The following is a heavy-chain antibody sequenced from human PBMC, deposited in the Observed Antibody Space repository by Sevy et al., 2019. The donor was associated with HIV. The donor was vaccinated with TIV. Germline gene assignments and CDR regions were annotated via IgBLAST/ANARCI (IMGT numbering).Heavy chain of an antibody. Sequence: GGSLRLSCVTSGLTFGLYWMSWVRQAPGKGLEWVANINTDGREKYYVDSVTGRFTLSRDNAKNSLYLQMYSLRAEDTAVYYCASSLSKHLGTFDIWGRGTMVTVSS. CDR1: GLTFGLYW. CDR2: INTDGREK. V-gene: IGHV3-7*01. D-gene: IGHD3-16*01. CDR3: ASSLSKHLGTFDI. J-gene: IGHJ3*02.